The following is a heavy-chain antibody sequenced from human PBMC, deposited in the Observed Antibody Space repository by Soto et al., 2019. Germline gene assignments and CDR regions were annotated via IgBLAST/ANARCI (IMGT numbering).Heavy chain of an antibody. Sequence: NPSETLSLTCTVSGASISGFYWSWIRKSAGKGLEWIGRIYATGTTDYNPSLKSRVMMSVDTSKKQFSLKLRSVTAADTAVYYCVRDGTKTLRDWFDPWGQGISATVSA. D-gene: IGHD1-1*01. CDR3: VRDGTKTLRDWFDP. CDR2: IYATGTT. J-gene: IGHJ5*02. CDR1: GASISGFY. V-gene: IGHV4-4*07.